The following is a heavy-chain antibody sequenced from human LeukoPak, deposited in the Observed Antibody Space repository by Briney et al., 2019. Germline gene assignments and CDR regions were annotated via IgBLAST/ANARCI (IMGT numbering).Heavy chain of an antibody. CDR1: GFTFSGNH. J-gene: IGHJ4*02. D-gene: IGHD5-24*01. V-gene: IGHV3-66*02. CDR2: IYSDGDT. CDR3: ARDPRDGYGHFDY. Sequence: QSGGSLRLSCVVSGFTFSGNHMNWVRHAPGKGLEWVSVIYSDGDTYYADSVKGRFTISRDSSRNTLSLQMNSLKPEDTAVYYCARDPRDGYGHFDYWGQGTLVTVSS.